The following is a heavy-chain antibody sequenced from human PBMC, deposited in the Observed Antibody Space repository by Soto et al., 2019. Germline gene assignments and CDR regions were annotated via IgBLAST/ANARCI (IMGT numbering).Heavy chain of an antibody. CDR3: ARGFSSGWYRYYYYYGMDV. J-gene: IGHJ6*02. D-gene: IGHD6-19*01. Sequence: ASVKVSCKASGGTFSSYAISWVRQAPGQRLEWMGWINAGNGNTKYSQKFQGRVTITRDTSASTAYMELSSLRSEDTAVYYCARGFSSGWYRYYYYYGMDVWGQGTTVTVSS. CDR1: GGTFSSYA. V-gene: IGHV1-3*01. CDR2: INAGNGNT.